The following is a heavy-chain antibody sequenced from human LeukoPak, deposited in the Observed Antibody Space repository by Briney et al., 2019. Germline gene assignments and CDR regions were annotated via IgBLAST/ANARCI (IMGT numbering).Heavy chain of an antibody. D-gene: IGHD1-26*01. V-gene: IGHV4-38-2*02. CDR3: ARDKIRIVGAGDY. J-gene: IGHJ4*02. CDR1: GYSISSGYY. Sequence: SETLSLSCTVSGYSISSGYYWGWIRQPPGKGLEWIGSIYHSGSTYYNPSLKSRVTISVDTSKNQFSLKLSSVTAADTAVYYCARDKIRIVGAGDYWGQGTLVTVSS. CDR2: IYHSGST.